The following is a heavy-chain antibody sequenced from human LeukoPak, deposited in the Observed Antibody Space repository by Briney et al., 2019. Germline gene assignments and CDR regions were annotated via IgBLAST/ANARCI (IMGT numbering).Heavy chain of an antibody. Sequence: GGSLRLSCVASGFTFSSYGMSWVRQAPGKGLERVSVISGSGDRTYYADSVKGRFTISRDNSKNTLHLQMNSLRVEDTAVYYCAKSPYSGSYWFDYWGQGTLVTVSS. CDR3: AKSPYSGSYWFDY. V-gene: IGHV3-23*01. CDR2: ISGSGDRT. CDR1: GFTFSSYG. D-gene: IGHD1-26*01. J-gene: IGHJ4*02.